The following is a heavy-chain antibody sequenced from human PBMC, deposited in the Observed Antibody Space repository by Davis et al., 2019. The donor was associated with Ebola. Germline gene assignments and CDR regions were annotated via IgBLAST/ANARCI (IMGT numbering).Heavy chain of an antibody. V-gene: IGHV4-59*01. CDR3: ARLNPNDRGYFDY. CDR2: VSHSGTT. Sequence: MPGGSLRLSCTFSGGFFSRSYWSWIRQPPGKGLEWMGYVSHSGTTKYNPSLKPRVAISIDSSTNQFSLNLNSVTAADSAVYYCARLNPNDRGYFDYWGQGTLVTVSS. CDR1: GGFFSRSY. D-gene: IGHD3-10*01. J-gene: IGHJ4*02.